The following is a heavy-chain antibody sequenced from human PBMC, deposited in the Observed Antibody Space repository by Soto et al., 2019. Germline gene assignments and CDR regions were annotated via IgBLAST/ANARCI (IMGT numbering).Heavy chain of an antibody. D-gene: IGHD3-3*01. V-gene: IGHV3-33*01. Sequence: GGSLRLSCAASGFTFSSYGMHWVRQAPGKGLEWVSVIWSSGSNKYYADSVKGRFTISRDNAKNSLYLQMNSLRAEDTAVYYCARDPGLEVFGVVMPRSWFDPWGQGTLVTVS. J-gene: IGHJ5*02. CDR3: ARDPGLEVFGVVMPRSWFDP. CDR1: GFTFSSYG. CDR2: IWSSGSNK.